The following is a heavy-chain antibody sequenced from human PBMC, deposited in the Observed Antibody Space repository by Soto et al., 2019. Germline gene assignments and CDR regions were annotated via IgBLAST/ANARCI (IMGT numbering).Heavy chain of an antibody. CDR1: GFSFSNYW. Sequence: EVQLVESGGGLVQPGGSLRLSCAASGFSFSNYWIHWVRQAPGKGLVWVSRIKTDGSSTDYAASVKGRFTISRDNAKNTLYLQMNSLTAEDTAVYYCPKREGNTYGLFHWGQGTLVTVSS. D-gene: IGHD5-18*01. J-gene: IGHJ4*02. CDR3: PKREGNTYGLFH. V-gene: IGHV3-74*01. CDR2: IKTDGSST.